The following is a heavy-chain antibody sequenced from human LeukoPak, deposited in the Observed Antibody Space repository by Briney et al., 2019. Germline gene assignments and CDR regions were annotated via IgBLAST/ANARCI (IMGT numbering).Heavy chain of an antibody. D-gene: IGHD3-10*01. CDR2: INPNSGGT. J-gene: IGHJ4*02. CDR1: GYTFTGFY. Sequence: ASVKVSCKASGYTFTGFYMHWVRQAPGQGLEWMGWINPNSGGTNYAQKFQGRVTMTRDTSISTAYMELSRLRSDDTAVYYCAREIVGGAMVRGAVDYWGQGTLVTVSS. V-gene: IGHV1-2*02. CDR3: AREIVGGAMVRGAVDY.